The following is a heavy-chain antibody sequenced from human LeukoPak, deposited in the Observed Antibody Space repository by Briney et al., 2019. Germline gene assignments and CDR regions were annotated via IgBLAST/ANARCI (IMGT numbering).Heavy chain of an antibody. CDR2: IRQDGDTK. CDR1: GFPFNAYW. J-gene: IGHJ4*02. D-gene: IGHD6-13*01. CDR3: ARSLPYGTTWYGRSDF. Sequence: GGSLRLSCAASGFPFNAYWMTWVRQAPGKGLEWVANIRQDGDTKYYVDSVKGRFTISRDNAMNSLYLQMNSLRAEDTAIYYCARSLPYGTTWYGRSDFRGQGTLVTVSS. V-gene: IGHV3-7*03.